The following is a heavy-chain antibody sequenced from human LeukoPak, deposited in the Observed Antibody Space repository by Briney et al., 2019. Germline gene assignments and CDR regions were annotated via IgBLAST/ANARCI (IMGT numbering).Heavy chain of an antibody. CDR1: GGSFSGYY. V-gene: IGHV4-34*01. Sequence: SETLSLTCAVYGGSFSGYYWSWIRQPPGKGLEWIGEINHSGSTNYNPSLKSRVTISVDPPKNQFALKLSSGTAADTAVYYCARGLRGGVWFDPWGQGTLVTVSS. J-gene: IGHJ5*02. D-gene: IGHD3-16*01. CDR3: ARGLRGGVWFDP. CDR2: INHSGST.